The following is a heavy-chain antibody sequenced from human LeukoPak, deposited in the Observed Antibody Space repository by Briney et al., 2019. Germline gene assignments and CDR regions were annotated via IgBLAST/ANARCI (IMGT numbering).Heavy chain of an antibody. Sequence: PGGSLRLSCAASGFTFSSYAMSWVRQAPGKGLEWVSDISGSGGNTYYAHSVKGRFTISRDNSKNMLFLQMNSLRAEDTAVYYCARLARYSWSPISPLYYYYYMDVWGKGTTVTVSS. CDR2: ISGSGGNT. J-gene: IGHJ6*03. V-gene: IGHV3-23*01. CDR1: GFTFSSYA. D-gene: IGHD1-26*01. CDR3: ARLARYSWSPISPLYYYYYMDV.